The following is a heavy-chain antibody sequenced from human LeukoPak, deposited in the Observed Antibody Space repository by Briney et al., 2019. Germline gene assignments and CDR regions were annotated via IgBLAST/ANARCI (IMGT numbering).Heavy chain of an antibody. CDR1: GGTFTSYA. J-gene: IGHJ5*02. D-gene: IGHD1-26*01. Sequence: ASVKVSCKASGGTFTSYAITWVRQAPGQGLEWMGKIIPIFGTTNYAQKFQGRVTSTADESTSTAYMELSSLRSEDTALYYCARKLRLGGNWFDPWGQGTLVTVSS. CDR2: IIPIFGTT. V-gene: IGHV1-69*13. CDR3: ARKLRLGGNWFDP.